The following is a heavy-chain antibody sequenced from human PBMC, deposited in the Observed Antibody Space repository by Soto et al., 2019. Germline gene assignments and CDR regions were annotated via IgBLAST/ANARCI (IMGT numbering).Heavy chain of an antibody. V-gene: IGHV3-9*01. D-gene: IGHD4-17*01. CDR2: ISWNSGSI. CDR1: GFTFDDYA. J-gene: IGHJ3*02. CDR3: AKGLAHSLLRYAFDI. Sequence: EVQLVESGGGLVQPGRSLRLSCAASGFTFDDYAMHWVRQAPGKGLEWVSGISWNSGSIGYADSVKGRFTISRDNAKNSLYLQMNSLRAEDTALYYCAKGLAHSLLRYAFDIWGQGTMVTVSS.